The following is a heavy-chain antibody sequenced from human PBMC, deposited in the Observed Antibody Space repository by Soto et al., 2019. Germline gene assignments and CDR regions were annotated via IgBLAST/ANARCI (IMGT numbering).Heavy chain of an antibody. J-gene: IGHJ4*02. Sequence: QVQLVESGGGVVQPGRSLRLSCAASGFTFSSYGMHWVRQAPGKGLEWVAVIWYDGSNKYYVDSVKGRFTISRDNSKNTLYLQMNSLRAEDTAVYYCARPSDPDYGDYVYYFDYWGQGTLVTVSS. CDR2: IWYDGSNK. D-gene: IGHD4-17*01. CDR3: ARPSDPDYGDYVYYFDY. CDR1: GFTFSSYG. V-gene: IGHV3-33*01.